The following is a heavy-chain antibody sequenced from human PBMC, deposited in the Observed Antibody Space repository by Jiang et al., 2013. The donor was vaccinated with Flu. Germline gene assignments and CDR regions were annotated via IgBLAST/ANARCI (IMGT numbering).Heavy chain of an antibody. CDR2: SITWEH. D-gene: IGHD6-6*01. Sequence: SLTCTVSGGSISSVVTTGAGSASTQGRAWSGLGTSITWEHLLQPSLKSRVTISVDTSRNQFSLKLSSVTAADTAVYYCAREGPEAAARPFIDYWGQGTLVTVSS. CDR3: AREGPEAAARPFIDY. J-gene: IGHJ4*02. V-gene: IGHV4-31*03. CDR1: GGSISSVVTT.